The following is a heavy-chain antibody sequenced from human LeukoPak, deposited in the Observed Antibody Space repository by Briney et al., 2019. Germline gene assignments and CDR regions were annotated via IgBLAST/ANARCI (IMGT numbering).Heavy chain of an antibody. CDR3: AKSIAARPPDAFDI. V-gene: IGHV3-33*06. CDR2: IWYDGSNK. D-gene: IGHD6-6*01. Sequence: GGSLRLSCAASGFTFSSYAMSWVRQAPGKGLEWVAVIWYDGSNKYYADSVKGRFTISRDNSKNTLYLQMNSLRAEDTAVYYCAKSIAARPPDAFDIWGQGTMVTVSS. CDR1: GFTFSSYA. J-gene: IGHJ3*02.